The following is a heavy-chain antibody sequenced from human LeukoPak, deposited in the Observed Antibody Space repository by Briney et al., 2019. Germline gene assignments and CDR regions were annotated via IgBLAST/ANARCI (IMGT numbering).Heavy chain of an antibody. Sequence: ASVKVSCMASGYTFTSYGISWVCQAPGQGLEWMGWISAYNGNTNYAQTLQGRVTMTTDTSTNTPYMKLRSLRSDDTAVYYCARSVAGVPMGYWGQGTLVTVSS. V-gene: IGHV1-18*01. CDR2: ISAYNGNT. CDR1: GYTFTSYG. CDR3: ARSVAGVPMGY. D-gene: IGHD6-19*01. J-gene: IGHJ4*02.